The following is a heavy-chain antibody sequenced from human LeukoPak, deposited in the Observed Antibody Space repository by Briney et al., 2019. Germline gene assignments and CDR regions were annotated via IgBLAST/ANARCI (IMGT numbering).Heavy chain of an antibody. Sequence: SETLSLTCTVSGGSISSGSYYWSWIRQPAGKGLEWIGRIYTSGSTNYNPSLKSRVTISVDTSKNQFSLKLSSVTAADTAVYYCARGRVPGIAVAVPETNWFDPWGQGTLVTVSS. J-gene: IGHJ5*02. CDR2: IYTSGST. CDR3: ARGRVPGIAVAVPETNWFDP. V-gene: IGHV4-61*02. CDR1: GGSISSGSYY. D-gene: IGHD6-19*01.